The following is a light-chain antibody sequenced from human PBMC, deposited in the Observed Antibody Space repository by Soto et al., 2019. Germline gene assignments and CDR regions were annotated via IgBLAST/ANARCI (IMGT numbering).Light chain of an antibody. CDR3: STWDSTLSAVV. J-gene: IGLJ2*01. V-gene: IGLV1-51*01. CDR1: SSNIGSNY. CDR2: DNN. Sequence: QSVLTQPPSVSAAPGQKVTISCSGSSSNIGSNYVSWYQQLPGTAPKLLICDNNKRPSGIPDRFSGSKSDTSATLGINGLQTGDEADYYCSTWDSTLSAVVFGGGTELTVL.